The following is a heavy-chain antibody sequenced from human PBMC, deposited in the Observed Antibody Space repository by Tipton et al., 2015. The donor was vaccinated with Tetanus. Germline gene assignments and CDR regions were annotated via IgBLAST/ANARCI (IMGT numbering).Heavy chain of an antibody. CDR1: DGSISSYY. V-gene: IGHV4-59*01. CDR2: VFYSGST. J-gene: IGHJ3*02. D-gene: IGHD3-16*01. Sequence: TLSLTCTVSDGSISSYYWSWIRQPPGKGLEWLGYVFYSGSTDLNPSLKSRVTISVDTSNNLFSLKLTSVTTADTAVYYCARSGGRRYAFDIWGQGTMVTVSS. CDR3: ARSGGRRYAFDI.